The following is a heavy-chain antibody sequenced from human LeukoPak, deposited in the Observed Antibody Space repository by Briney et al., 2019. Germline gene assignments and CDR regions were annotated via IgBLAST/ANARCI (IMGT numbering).Heavy chain of an antibody. CDR3: ARGSRGSGYQGAFDI. Sequence: ASVKVSCKASGYTFTGYYMHWVRQAPGQGLEWMGWINPNSGGTNYAQKFQGRVTMTRDTSISTAYMELSRLRSDDTAVYYCARGSRGSGYQGAFDIWGQGTMVTVSS. J-gene: IGHJ3*02. CDR2: INPNSGGT. CDR1: GYTFTGYY. V-gene: IGHV1-2*02. D-gene: IGHD3-22*01.